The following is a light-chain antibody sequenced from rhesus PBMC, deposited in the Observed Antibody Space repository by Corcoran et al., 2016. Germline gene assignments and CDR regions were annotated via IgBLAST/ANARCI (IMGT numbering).Light chain of an antibody. Sequence: DIQMTQSPSSLSASVGDTVTITCRASQSISSWLAWYQQKPGKAPKPLIYKASNLQSGVPSRFSGSGSGTDFTLSISSLQPEDFATFYCLQYSSSPFTFGPGTKLDI. CDR2: KAS. CDR3: LQYSSSPFT. CDR1: QSISSW. J-gene: IGKJ3*01. V-gene: IGKV1-22*01.